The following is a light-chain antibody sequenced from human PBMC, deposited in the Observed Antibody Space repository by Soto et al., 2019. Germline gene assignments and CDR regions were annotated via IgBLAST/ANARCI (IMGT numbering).Light chain of an antibody. CDR3: QQCYSTPPT. J-gene: IGKJ4*01. CDR2: AAS. V-gene: IGKV1-39*01. CDR1: QSISSY. Sequence: DMQMTQSPSSLSASVGDRVTITCRASQSISSYLNWYQQKPGKAPKLLIYAASSLQSGVPSRFSGSGSGTDFTLTISSLQPEDFATYYCQQCYSTPPTFGGGTKVEIK.